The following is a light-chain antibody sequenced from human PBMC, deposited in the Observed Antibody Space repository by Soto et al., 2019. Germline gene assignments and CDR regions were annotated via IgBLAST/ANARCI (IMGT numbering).Light chain of an antibody. Sequence: VLTQPPSVSAAPGQKVTISCSGSSSNIGGNSVSWYQQLPGTAPKLLIYDDDKRPSGIPDRFSGSKSGTSATLGITGFRTGDEADYYCGSWDSSLSAYVFGTGTKVTVL. V-gene: IGLV1-51*01. J-gene: IGLJ1*01. CDR1: SSNIGGNS. CDR2: DDD. CDR3: GSWDSSLSAYV.